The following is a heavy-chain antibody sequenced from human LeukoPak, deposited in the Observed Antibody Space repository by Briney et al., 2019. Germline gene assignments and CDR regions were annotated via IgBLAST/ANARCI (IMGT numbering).Heavy chain of an antibody. D-gene: IGHD2-2*01. V-gene: IGHV3-23*01. CDR3: AREGYCSSTSCYGLNGYYGMDV. CDR1: GFTFSSYA. Sequence: PGGSLRLSCAASGFTFSSYAMSWVRQAPGKGLEWVSAISGSGGSTYYADSVKGRFTISGDNAKNSLYLQMNGLRAEDTAVYYCAREGYCSSTSCYGLNGYYGMDVWGQGTTVTVSS. J-gene: IGHJ6*02. CDR2: ISGSGGST.